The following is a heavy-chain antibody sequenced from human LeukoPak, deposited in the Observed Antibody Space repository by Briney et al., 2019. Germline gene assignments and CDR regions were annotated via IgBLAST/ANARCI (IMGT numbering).Heavy chain of an antibody. Sequence: ASVKVSCKVSGYTFTDYGMHWVRQAPGQALEWMGWINAGNGNTKYSEKFQGRVIIIRDTFASTAYMELSSLRPEDTAVYYCARVYDYGSAHGMDVWGQGTTVIVSS. CDR3: ARVYDYGSAHGMDV. D-gene: IGHD3-10*01. CDR1: GYTFTDYG. J-gene: IGHJ6*02. CDR2: INAGNGNT. V-gene: IGHV1-3*01.